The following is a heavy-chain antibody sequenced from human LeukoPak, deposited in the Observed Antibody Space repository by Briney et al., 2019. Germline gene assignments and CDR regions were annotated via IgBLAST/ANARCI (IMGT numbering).Heavy chain of an antibody. CDR3: ARVPRDGDYPLGY. J-gene: IGHJ4*02. D-gene: IGHD4-17*01. CDR1: GYTSTSYG. V-gene: IGHV1-18*01. CDR2: ISAYNGNT. Sequence: GDSLKISCKCSGYTSTSYGISWVRQAPGQGLEWMGWISAYNGNTNYAQKLQGRVTMTTDTSTSTAYMELRSLRSDDTAVYYCARVPRDGDYPLGYWGQGTLVTVSS.